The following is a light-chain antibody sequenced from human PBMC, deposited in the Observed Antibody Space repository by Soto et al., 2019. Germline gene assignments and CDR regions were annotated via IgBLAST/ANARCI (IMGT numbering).Light chain of an antibody. Sequence: EIVMTQSPATLSVSPGERATLSCRASQSVSSNLAWYQQKPGQAPRLLIYGASTRATGIPARFSGSGSGTEFTLTISSLQSEDFAVYFCQQYDNLPLTFGPGTKVDI. CDR3: QQYDNLPLT. CDR1: QSVSSN. J-gene: IGKJ3*01. V-gene: IGKV3-15*01. CDR2: GAS.